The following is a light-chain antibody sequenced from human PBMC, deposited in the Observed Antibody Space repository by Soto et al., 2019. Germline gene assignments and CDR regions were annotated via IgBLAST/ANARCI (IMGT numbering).Light chain of an antibody. Sequence: DIVMTQSPESLAVSLGERATINCKSSQGVLYSSNNKNYLAWYQQKPGQPPKLLIYWASTRESGVPDRFSGRGSGTDFTLTISSLQAEDVAVYYCQQYYTIPRTFGQGTKVEIK. V-gene: IGKV4-1*01. J-gene: IGKJ1*01. CDR1: QGVLYSSNNKNY. CDR2: WAS. CDR3: QQYYTIPRT.